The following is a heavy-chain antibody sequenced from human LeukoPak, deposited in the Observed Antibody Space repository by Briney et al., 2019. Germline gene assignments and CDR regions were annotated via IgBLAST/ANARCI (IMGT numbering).Heavy chain of an antibody. CDR2: IKQDGSKK. CDR3: TRVGYIDEGIDY. D-gene: IGHD5-24*01. J-gene: IGHJ4*02. Sequence: GGSLRLSCVASGFPFSSYWMTWVRQAPGKGLEWVANIKQDGSKKSYVDSVKGRFTISRDNTKNSLYLQMNSLGAEDTAIYYCTRVGYIDEGIDYWGQGTLVTVSS. V-gene: IGHV3-7*04. CDR1: GFPFSSYW.